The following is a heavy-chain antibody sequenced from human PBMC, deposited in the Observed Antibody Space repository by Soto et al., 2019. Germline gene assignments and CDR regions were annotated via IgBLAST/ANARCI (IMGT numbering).Heavy chain of an antibody. Sequence: SVKVSCKXSGATFSSYAISWARHAPGQGPEWMGGIIPIFGTANYAQKFQGRVTITADESTSTAYMELSSLRSEDTAVYYCARRGVVPASRTYYYYGMDVWGQGTTVTVSS. V-gene: IGHV1-69*13. J-gene: IGHJ6*02. CDR1: GATFSSYA. CDR3: ARRGVVPASRTYYYYGMDV. CDR2: IIPIFGTA. D-gene: IGHD2-2*01.